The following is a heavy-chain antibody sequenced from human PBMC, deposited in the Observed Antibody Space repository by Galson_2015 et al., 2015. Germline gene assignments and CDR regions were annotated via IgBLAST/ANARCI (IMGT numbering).Heavy chain of an antibody. J-gene: IGHJ4*02. CDR1: GYTFTAYD. V-gene: IGHV1-8*01. CDR3: VRGKEGLAAAPPRRFDY. Sequence: SVKVSCKASGYTFTAYDINWVRQAPGQGLEWMGWMNPNSGKTGYAQKLQGRVTMTRNTSVRTAYMELTSLTSDDTGVYYCVRGKEGLAAAPPRRFDYGGQGALVTVSS. CDR2: MNPNSGKT. D-gene: IGHD3-16*01.